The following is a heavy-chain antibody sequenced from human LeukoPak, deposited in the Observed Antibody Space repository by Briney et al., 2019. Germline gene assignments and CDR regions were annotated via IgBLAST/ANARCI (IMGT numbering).Heavy chain of an antibody. D-gene: IGHD6-6*01. CDR1: GGSISSYY. V-gene: IGHV4-59*01. CDR2: IYYSGST. J-gene: IGHJ5*02. CDR3: ARDRMPYSSSSWFDP. Sequence: PSETLSLTCTVSGGSISSYYWSWIRQPLGKGLEWIGYIYYSGSTNYNPSLKSRVTISVDTSKNQFSLKLSSVTAADTAVYYCARDRMPYSSSSWFDPWGQGTLVTVSS.